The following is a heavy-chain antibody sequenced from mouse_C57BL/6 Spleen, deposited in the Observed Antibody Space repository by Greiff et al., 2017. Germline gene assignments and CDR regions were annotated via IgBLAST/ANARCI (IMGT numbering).Heavy chain of an antibody. V-gene: IGHV1-82*01. J-gene: IGHJ3*01. CDR1: GYAFSSSW. Sequence: VKLQESGPELVKPGASVKISCKASGYAFSSSWMNWVKQRPGKGLEWIGRIYPGDGDTNYNGKFKGKATLTADKSSSTAYMQLSSLTSEDSAVYFCARPQLRLEGAYWGQGTLVTVSA. CDR3: ARPQLRLEGAY. CDR2: IYPGDGDT. D-gene: IGHD3-2*02.